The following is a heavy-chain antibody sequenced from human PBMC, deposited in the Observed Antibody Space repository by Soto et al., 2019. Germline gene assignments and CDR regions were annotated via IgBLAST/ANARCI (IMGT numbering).Heavy chain of an antibody. D-gene: IGHD5-18*01. CDR1: GGSISSGGYY. V-gene: IGHV4-31*03. Sequence: PSETLSLTCTVSGGSISSGGYYWSWIRQHPGKGLEWIGYIYYSGSTYYNPSLKSRVTISVDTSKNQFSLKLSSVTAADTAVYYCARSPGRYSYGPGGMDVWGQGTTVTVSS. CDR2: IYYSGST. J-gene: IGHJ6*02. CDR3: ARSPGRYSYGPGGMDV.